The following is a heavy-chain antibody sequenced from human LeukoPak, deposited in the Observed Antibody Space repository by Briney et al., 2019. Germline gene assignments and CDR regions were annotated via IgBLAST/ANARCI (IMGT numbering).Heavy chain of an antibody. CDR1: GYTFTTYG. CDR2: ISAYNGNA. CDR3: ARVHGDPDFDY. Sequence: ASVKVSCKASGYTFTTYGIGWVRQAPGQGLEWMGCISAYNGNATYAQKFQARVTITTNTSTTTAYMELRSLRSDDTAVYYCARVHGDPDFDYWGQGTLVTVSS. V-gene: IGHV1-18*01. D-gene: IGHD7-27*01. J-gene: IGHJ4*02.